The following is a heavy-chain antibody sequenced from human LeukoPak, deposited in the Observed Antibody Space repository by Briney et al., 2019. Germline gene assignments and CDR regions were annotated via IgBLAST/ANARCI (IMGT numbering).Heavy chain of an antibody. Sequence: ASVKVSCKVSGYTLTELSMHWVRQAPGKGLEWMGGFDPEDGETIYAQKFRGRVTMTEDTSTDTAYMELSSLRSEDTAVYYCATSDDILTGYYSWLRSFDIWGQGTMSPSLQ. CDR2: FDPEDGET. CDR3: ATSDDILTGYYSWLRSFDI. V-gene: IGHV1-24*01. J-gene: IGHJ3*02. D-gene: IGHD3-9*01. CDR1: GYTLTELS.